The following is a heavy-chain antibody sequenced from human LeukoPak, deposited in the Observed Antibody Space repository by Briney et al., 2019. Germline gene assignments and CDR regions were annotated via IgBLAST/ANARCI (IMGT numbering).Heavy chain of an antibody. CDR1: GGTFSSYA. CDR2: IIPIFGTA. CDR3: ARDPVPVSGWPRYYGMDV. V-gene: IGHV1-69*01. Sequence: ASVKVSCKASGGTFSSYAISWVRQAPGQGLEWMGVIIPIFGTANYAQKFQGRVTITADESTSTAYMELSSLRSEDTAVYYCARDPVPVSGWPRYYGMDVWGQGTTVTVSS. J-gene: IGHJ6*02. D-gene: IGHD6-19*01.